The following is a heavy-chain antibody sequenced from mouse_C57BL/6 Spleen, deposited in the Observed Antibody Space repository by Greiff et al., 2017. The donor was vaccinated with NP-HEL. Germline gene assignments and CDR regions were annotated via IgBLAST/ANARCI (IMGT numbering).Heavy chain of an antibody. J-gene: IGHJ2*01. Sequence: DVMLVESGEGLVKPGGSLKLSCAASGFTFSSYAMSWVRQTPEKRLEWVAYISSGGDYIYYADTVKGRFTISRDNARNTLYLQMSSLKSEDTAMDYWTREGYGNYYFDYWGQGTTLTVSS. D-gene: IGHD2-1*01. CDR2: ISSGGDYI. CDR1: GFTFSSYA. CDR3: TREGYGNYYFDY. V-gene: IGHV5-9-1*02.